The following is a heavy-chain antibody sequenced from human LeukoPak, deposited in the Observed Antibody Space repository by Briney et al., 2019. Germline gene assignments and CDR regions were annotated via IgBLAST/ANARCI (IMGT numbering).Heavy chain of an antibody. CDR2: ISAYNGNT. D-gene: IGHD1-26*01. Sequence: ASVKVSCKASGYTFTSYGISWVRQAPGQGLEWMGWISAYNGNTNYAQKLQGRVTMTTDTSTSTAYMELRSLRSDDTAVYYCARMALHSSYNWFDPWGQGTLVTVSS. V-gene: IGHV1-18*01. CDR3: ARMALHSSYNWFDP. J-gene: IGHJ5*02. CDR1: GYTFTSYG.